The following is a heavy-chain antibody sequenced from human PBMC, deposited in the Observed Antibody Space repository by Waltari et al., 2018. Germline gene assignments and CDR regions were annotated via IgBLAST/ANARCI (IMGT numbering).Heavy chain of an antibody. J-gene: IGHJ6*02. Sequence: EVQLVESGGDLVKPGGSLRLSCAASGFTFSSYSMNWVRQAPGKGLEWVSSISSSSSYIYYADSVKGRFTISRDNAKNSLYLQMNSLRAEDTAVYYCARVSLIHYYYYGMDVWGQGTTVTVSS. CDR1: GFTFSSYS. V-gene: IGHV3-21*01. CDR3: ARVSLIHYYYYGMDV. D-gene: IGHD2-8*01. CDR2: ISSSSSYI.